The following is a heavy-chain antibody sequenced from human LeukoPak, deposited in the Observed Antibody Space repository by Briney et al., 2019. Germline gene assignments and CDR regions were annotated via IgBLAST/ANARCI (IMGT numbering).Heavy chain of an antibody. V-gene: IGHV4-34*01. CDR2: INHSGST. CDR1: GGSFSGYY. CDR3: ARFVQNY. D-gene: IGHD3-16*01. Sequence: KPSETLSLTCAVYGGSFSGYYWSWIRQPPGKGLEWIGEINHSGSTNYNPSLKSRVTISVDTSKNQFSLKLSSVTAADTAVYYCARFVQNYWGQGTLVTVSS. J-gene: IGHJ4*02.